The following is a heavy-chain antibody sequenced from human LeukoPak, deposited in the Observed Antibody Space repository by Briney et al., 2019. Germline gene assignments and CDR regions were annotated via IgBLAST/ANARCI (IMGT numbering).Heavy chain of an antibody. CDR1: GFTFSSYS. J-gene: IGHJ3*02. Sequence: GGSLRLSCAASGFTFSSYSMNWVRRAPGKGLEWVSCISSSSSTIYYADSVKGRFTISRDNAKNSLYLQMNSLRAEDTAVYYCARDRALRFLEWPKDAFDIWGQGTMVTVSS. CDR3: ARDRALRFLEWPKDAFDI. V-gene: IGHV3-48*01. CDR2: ISSSSSTI. D-gene: IGHD3-3*01.